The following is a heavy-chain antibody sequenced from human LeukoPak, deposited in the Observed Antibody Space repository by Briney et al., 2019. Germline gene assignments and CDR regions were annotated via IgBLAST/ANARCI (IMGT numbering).Heavy chain of an antibody. D-gene: IGHD3-22*01. V-gene: IGHV5-51*01. Sequence: GESLKISCKGSGYSFTSYWIGWVRQMPGKGLEWMGIIYPGDSDTRYSPSFQGQVTISADKSISTAYLQWSSLKASDTAMYYCARLGDYYDSSGYYDPFDYWGQGTLVTVSS. CDR2: IYPGDSDT. CDR1: GYSFTSYW. J-gene: IGHJ4*02. CDR3: ARLGDYYDSSGYYDPFDY.